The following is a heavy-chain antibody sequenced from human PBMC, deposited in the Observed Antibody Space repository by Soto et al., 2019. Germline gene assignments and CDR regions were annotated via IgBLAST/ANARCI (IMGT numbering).Heavy chain of an antibody. V-gene: IGHV4-59*04. Sequence: SSETLSLTCTVSGGSISSYYWRWIRQSPGKGLEWIGYISHLENTYLHPSFKSRLTMSIDRTRNQFSLKLSSVTAADMAVYYCARGGGYDSFDYWGQGVLVTVS. CDR1: GGSISSYY. J-gene: IGHJ4*02. CDR3: ARGGGYDSFDY. CDR2: ISHLENT. D-gene: IGHD5-12*01.